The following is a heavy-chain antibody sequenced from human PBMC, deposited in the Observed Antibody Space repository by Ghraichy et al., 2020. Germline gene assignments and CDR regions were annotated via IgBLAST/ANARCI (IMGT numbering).Heavy chain of an antibody. Sequence: ASVKVSCKASGYTFTSYDINWVRQATGQGLEWMGWMNPNSGNTGYAQKFQGRVTMTRNTSISTAYMELSSLRSEDTAVYYCARGGNGYNVESDAFDIWGQGTMVTVSS. CDR1: GYTFTSYD. V-gene: IGHV1-8*01. CDR2: MNPNSGNT. J-gene: IGHJ3*02. CDR3: ARGGNGYNVESDAFDI. D-gene: IGHD5-24*01.